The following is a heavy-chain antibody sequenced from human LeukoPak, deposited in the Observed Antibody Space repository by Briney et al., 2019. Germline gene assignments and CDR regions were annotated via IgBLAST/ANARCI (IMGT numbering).Heavy chain of an antibody. D-gene: IGHD3-3*01. CDR1: GGSISSGGYY. CDR2: IYYSGST. V-gene: IGHV4-31*03. J-gene: IGHJ5*02. CDR3: ARGRITIFGVVMNWFDP. Sequence: PSETLSLTCTVSGGSISSGGYYWSWIRQHPGQGLEWIGYIYYSGSTYYNPSLKSRVTISVDTSKNQFSLKLSSVTAADTAVYYCARGRITIFGVVMNWFDPWGQGTLVTVPS.